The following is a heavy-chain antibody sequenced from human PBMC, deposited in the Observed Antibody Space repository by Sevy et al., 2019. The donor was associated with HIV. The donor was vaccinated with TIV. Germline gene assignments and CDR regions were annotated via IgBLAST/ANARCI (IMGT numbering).Heavy chain of an antibody. CDR2: ISWNSGSI. J-gene: IGHJ4*02. D-gene: IGHD3-22*01. Sequence: GGYLRLSCAASGFTFDDYAMHCVRQAPGKGLEWVSGISWNSGSIGYADSVKGRFTISRNNAKNSLYLQMNSLRSEDTALCYCANSTPKYYDSRGDYYTYFDYWGQGTLVTVSS. CDR3: ANSTPKYYDSRGDYYTYFDY. CDR1: GFTFDDYA. V-gene: IGHV3-9*01.